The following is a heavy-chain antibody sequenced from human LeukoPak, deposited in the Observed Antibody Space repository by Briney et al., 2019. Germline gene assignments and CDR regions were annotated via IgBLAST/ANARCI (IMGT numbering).Heavy chain of an antibody. V-gene: IGHV4-30-4*01. CDR1: GGSISSGDYY. Sequence: SQTLSLTCTVSGGSISSGDYYWSWIRQPPGKGLEWIGYIYYSGSTYYNPPLKSRVTISVDTSKNQFSLKLSSVTAADTAVYYCARDRIVVVVAATSYGMDVWGQGTTVTVSS. CDR2: IYYSGST. J-gene: IGHJ6*02. CDR3: ARDRIVVVVAATSYGMDV. D-gene: IGHD2-15*01.